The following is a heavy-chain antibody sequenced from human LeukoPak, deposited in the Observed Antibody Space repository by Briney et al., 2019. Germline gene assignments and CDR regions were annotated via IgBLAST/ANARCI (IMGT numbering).Heavy chain of an antibody. CDR3: GKWKYSNSGFEDY. CDR1: GSTSNNYG. D-gene: IGHD2/OR15-2a*01. Sequence: PGGSLRLSCAVSGSTSNNYGMSWVRQAPGKGLEWVSGISGSGDTTLYADSVKGRFTISRDNSKNTLYLQMNSLRAEDTAVYYCGKWKYSNSGFEDYWGQGILVTVSS. V-gene: IGHV3-23*01. CDR2: ISGSGDTT. J-gene: IGHJ4*02.